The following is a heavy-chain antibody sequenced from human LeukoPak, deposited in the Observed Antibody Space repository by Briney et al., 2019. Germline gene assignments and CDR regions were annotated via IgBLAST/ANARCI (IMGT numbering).Heavy chain of an antibody. V-gene: IGHV4-30-4*08. D-gene: IGHD3-3*01. Sequence: SETLSLTCTVSGGSISSGDYYWSWIRQPPGKGLEWIGYIYYSGSTYYNPSLKSRVTISVDTSKNQFSLKVSSVTAADTAVYYCARTVLRFLEWLPPRPYYYYMDVWGKGTTVTVSS. CDR2: IYYSGST. CDR1: GGSISSGDYY. J-gene: IGHJ6*03. CDR3: ARTVLRFLEWLPPRPYYYYMDV.